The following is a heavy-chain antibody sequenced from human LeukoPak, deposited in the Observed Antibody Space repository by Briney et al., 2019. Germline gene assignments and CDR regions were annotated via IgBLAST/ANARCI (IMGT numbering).Heavy chain of an antibody. J-gene: IGHJ4*02. Sequence: PSETLSLTCTVSGGSISSYYWSWIRQPAGKGLEWIGRIYTSGSTNYNPSLKSRVTMSVDTSKKQFSLKLRYLTAADTAIYYCARVSGLNNFDSWGQGTLVTVSS. CDR1: GGSISSYY. CDR2: IYTSGST. V-gene: IGHV4-4*07. D-gene: IGHD1/OR15-1a*01. CDR3: ARVSGLNNFDS.